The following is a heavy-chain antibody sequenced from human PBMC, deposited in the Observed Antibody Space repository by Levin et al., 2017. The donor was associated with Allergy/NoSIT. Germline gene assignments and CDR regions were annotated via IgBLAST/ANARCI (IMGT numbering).Heavy chain of an antibody. Sequence: SVKVSCKASGGTFSSYTISWVRQAPGQGLEWMGRIIPILGIANYAQKFQGRVTITADKSTSTAYMELSSLRSEDTAVYYCAREGYCTNGVCYNWFDPWGQGTLVTVSS. D-gene: IGHD2-8*01. J-gene: IGHJ5*02. CDR3: AREGYCTNGVCYNWFDP. CDR2: IIPILGIA. CDR1: GGTFSSYT. V-gene: IGHV1-69*04.